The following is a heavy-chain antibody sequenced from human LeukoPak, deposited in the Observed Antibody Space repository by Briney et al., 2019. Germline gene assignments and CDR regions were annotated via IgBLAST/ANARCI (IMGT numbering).Heavy chain of an antibody. J-gene: IGHJ4*02. CDR2: ISGYNGHT. D-gene: IGHD2-15*01. V-gene: IGHV1-18*01. CDR1: GYTFINYG. CDR3: VRDQPLPTVVGNCGGENCYGMFDQ. Sequence: ASVKVSCKASGYTFINYGLSWVRQAPGQGLEWIGWISGYNGHTNFAQNLQGRVTMTTDTSTRTVYMELRSLRSDDAAVYYCVRDQPLPTVVGNCGGENCYGMFDQWGQGTLVTVSS.